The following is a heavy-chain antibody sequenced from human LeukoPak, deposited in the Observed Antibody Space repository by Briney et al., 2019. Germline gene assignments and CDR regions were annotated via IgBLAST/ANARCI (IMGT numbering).Heavy chain of an antibody. CDR1: GFTFDDYA. D-gene: IGHD1-1*01. Sequence: PGRSLRLSCAASGFTFDDYAMHWVRQAPGKGLEWVSGISWSSGSIGYADSVKGRFTISRDNAKKSLYLQMNSLRDKDTALYYCAKGRGTDYYYYGMDVWGQGTTVTVSS. J-gene: IGHJ6*02. CDR3: AKGRGTDYYYYGMDV. CDR2: ISWSSGSI. V-gene: IGHV3-9*01.